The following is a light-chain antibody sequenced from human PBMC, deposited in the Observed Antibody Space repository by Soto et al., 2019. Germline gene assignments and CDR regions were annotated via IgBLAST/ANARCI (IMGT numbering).Light chain of an antibody. V-gene: IGLV2-14*01. CDR1: SSDVGYHNY. Sequence: QSVLTQPASVSGSPGQSITISCTGNSSDVGYHNYVSWYRQHPGKAPRLMIYEVNNRPSGVSNRFSGSKSGNTASLTISGLQAEDEADYYCSSYAGNNNYVFGTGTKVTV. J-gene: IGLJ1*01. CDR3: SSYAGNNNYV. CDR2: EVN.